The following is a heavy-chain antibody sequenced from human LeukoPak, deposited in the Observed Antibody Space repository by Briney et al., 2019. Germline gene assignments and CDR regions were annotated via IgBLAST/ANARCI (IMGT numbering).Heavy chain of an antibody. Sequence: GRSLRLSCAVSGYTFTGYYMPWVRQAPGQGLEWMGWINPNSGGTNYAQKFQGRVTMTRDTSISTAYMELSRLRSDDTAVYYCARVHYDSSGPDYWGQGTLVTVSS. CDR3: ARVHYDSSGPDY. CDR1: GYTFTGYY. CDR2: INPNSGGT. J-gene: IGHJ4*02. D-gene: IGHD3-22*01. V-gene: IGHV1-2*02.